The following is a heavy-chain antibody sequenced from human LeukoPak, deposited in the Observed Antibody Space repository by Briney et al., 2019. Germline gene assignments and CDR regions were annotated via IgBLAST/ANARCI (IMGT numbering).Heavy chain of an antibody. Sequence: PSETLSLTCTVYGGSFSGYYWSWIRQPPGKGLEWIGEINHSGSTNYNPSLKSRVTISVDTSNHYFSLKLSSVTPAATAVYYCARASREGRGFYQFYYMDVWGKGTTVTVSS. J-gene: IGHJ6*03. CDR3: ARASREGRGFYQFYYMDV. CDR2: INHSGST. D-gene: IGHD2-2*01. CDR1: GGSFSGYY. V-gene: IGHV4-34*01.